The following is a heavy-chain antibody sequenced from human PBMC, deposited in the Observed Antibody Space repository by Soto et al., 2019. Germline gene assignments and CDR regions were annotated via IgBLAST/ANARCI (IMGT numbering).Heavy chain of an antibody. J-gene: IGHJ3*02. D-gene: IGHD3-16*01. CDR1: GYTFTSYA. CDR3: ARAFYQFGGASYAFDI. Sequence: ASVKVSCKASGYTFTSYAMHWVRQAPGQRLEWMGWINAGNGNTKYSQKFQGRVTITRDTSASTAYMELSSLRSEDTAVYYCARAFYQFGGASYAFDIWGQGTMVTVSS. V-gene: IGHV1-3*01. CDR2: INAGNGNT.